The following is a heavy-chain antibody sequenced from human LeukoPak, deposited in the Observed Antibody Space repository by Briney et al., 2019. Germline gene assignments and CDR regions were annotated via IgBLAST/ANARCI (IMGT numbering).Heavy chain of an antibody. V-gene: IGHV1-24*01. J-gene: IGHJ4*02. CDR2: FGPEDGET. CDR3: ATTDCTNGVCYRELSY. Sequence: GASVKVSCKVSGYTLTELSMHWVRQAPGKGLEWMGGFGPEDGETIYAQKFQGRVTMTEDTSTDTAYMELSSLRSEDTAVYYCATTDCTNGVCYRELSYWGQGTLVTVSS. CDR1: GYTLTELS. D-gene: IGHD2-8*01.